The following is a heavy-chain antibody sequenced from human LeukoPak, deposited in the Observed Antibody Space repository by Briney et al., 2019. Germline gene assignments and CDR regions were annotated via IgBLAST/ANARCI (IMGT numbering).Heavy chain of an antibody. CDR2: IYPGDSDT. D-gene: IGHD2-15*01. Sequence: GESLKISCKGSGNSFTNYWIGRVRQMPGKGLEWMGIIYPGDSDTRYSPSFQGQVTISADKSISTAYLQWSSLKASDTAMYYCARPGNGYCSGGICSGHFAYWGQRTLVTVSS. CDR3: ARPGNGYCSGGICSGHFAY. J-gene: IGHJ4*02. CDR1: GNSFTNYW. V-gene: IGHV5-51*01.